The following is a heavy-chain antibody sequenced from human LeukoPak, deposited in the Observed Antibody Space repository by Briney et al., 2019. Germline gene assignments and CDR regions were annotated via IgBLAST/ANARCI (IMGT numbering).Heavy chain of an antibody. Sequence: TSETLSLTCAVSGGSISSSNWWSWVRQAPGKGLEWVSLISGSGGNTYYADSVKGRFTISRDNSKNTLYLQMNSLRAEDTAVYYCAKAYGSETYTFEYWGQGTLVTVSS. V-gene: IGHV3-23*01. J-gene: IGHJ4*02. CDR3: AKAYGSETYTFEY. CDR2: ISGSGGNT. D-gene: IGHD3-10*01. CDR1: GGSISSSN.